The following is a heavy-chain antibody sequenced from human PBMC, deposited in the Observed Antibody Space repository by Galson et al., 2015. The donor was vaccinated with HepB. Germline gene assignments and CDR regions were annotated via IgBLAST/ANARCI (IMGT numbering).Heavy chain of an antibody. V-gene: IGHV5-51*01. CDR3: ARLASYQTQDYRLGDFDY. CDR1: GYSFTSYW. J-gene: IGHJ4*02. CDR2: IYPGDSDT. Sequence: QSGAEVKKPGESLKISCKGSGYSFTSYWIGWVRQMPGKGLEWMGIIYPGDSDTRYSPSFQGQVTISADKSISTAYLQWSSLKASDTAMYYCARLASYQTQDYRLGDFDYWGQGTLVTVSS. D-gene: IGHD3-16*02.